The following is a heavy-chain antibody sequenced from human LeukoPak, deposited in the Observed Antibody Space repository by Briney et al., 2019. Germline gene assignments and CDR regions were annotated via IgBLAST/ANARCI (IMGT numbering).Heavy chain of an antibody. CDR2: VYYTGST. CDR1: GGSISNYY. D-gene: IGHD5-24*01. CDR3: ARGAMATTPFFDY. J-gene: IGHJ4*02. V-gene: IGHV4-59*01. Sequence: SETLSLTCPVSGGSISNYYYWTWIRQPPGKGLEWIGYVYYTGSTNFNPSLKSRVTMSLDTSRNQFSLKLTSLTAADTAVYYCARGAMATTPFFDYWGQGTLVSVSS.